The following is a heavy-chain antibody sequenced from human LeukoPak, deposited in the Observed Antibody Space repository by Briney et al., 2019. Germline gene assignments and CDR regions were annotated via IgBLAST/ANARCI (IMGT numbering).Heavy chain of an antibody. Sequence: ASVKVSCKASGYTFTGYYMHWVRQAPGQGLEWMGWINPNSSGTNYAQKFQGRVTMTSDTSVSTVYMELSSLISDDTAAYYCARENWYYDYWGQGTLVTVSS. CDR2: INPNSSGT. D-gene: IGHD1-7*01. CDR1: GYTFTGYY. J-gene: IGHJ4*02. CDR3: ARENWYYDY. V-gene: IGHV1-2*02.